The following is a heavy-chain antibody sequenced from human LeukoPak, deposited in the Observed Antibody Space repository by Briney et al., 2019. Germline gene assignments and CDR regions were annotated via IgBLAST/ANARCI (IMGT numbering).Heavy chain of an antibody. CDR3: AIGILTGYYRGFDY. V-gene: IGHV1-2*02. J-gene: IGHJ4*02. CDR2: INPNSGGT. CDR1: GYTFTGYY. Sequence: GASVKVSCKASGYTFTGYYMHWVRQAPGQGLEWMGWINPNSGGTNYAQKFQGRVTMTRDTSISTAYMELSRLRSDDTAVHYCAIGILTGYYRGFDYWGQGTLVTVSS. D-gene: IGHD3-9*01.